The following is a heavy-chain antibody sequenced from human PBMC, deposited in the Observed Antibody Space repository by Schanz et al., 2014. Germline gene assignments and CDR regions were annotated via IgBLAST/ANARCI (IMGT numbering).Heavy chain of an antibody. CDR2: INPSGGST. V-gene: IGHV1-46*03. Sequence: QVQLVQSGAEVKKPGASVKVSCKASGYTFTSYYMHWVRQAPGQGLEWMGIINPSGGSTSYAQKFHGRVTMTRDTSTSTVYMELSSLTSEDSAVYFCARGPSTGAFDIWGQGTMVTVSS. CDR1: GYTFTSYY. J-gene: IGHJ3*02. CDR3: ARGPSTGAFDI.